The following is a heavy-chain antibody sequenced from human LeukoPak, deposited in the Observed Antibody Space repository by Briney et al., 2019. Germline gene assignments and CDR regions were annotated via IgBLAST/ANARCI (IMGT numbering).Heavy chain of an antibody. CDR3: ARDAGIAVADNFDY. Sequence: QPGGSLRLSCAASGFTFSHYPMHWVRQAPGKGLEWVAVISYAGGNEYYADSVKGRFTISRDNSKNTLYLQMNSLRTEDTAFYYCARDAGIAVADNFDYWGQGTLVTVSS. V-gene: IGHV3-30-3*01. CDR2: ISYAGGNE. CDR1: GFTFSHYP. J-gene: IGHJ4*02. D-gene: IGHD6-19*01.